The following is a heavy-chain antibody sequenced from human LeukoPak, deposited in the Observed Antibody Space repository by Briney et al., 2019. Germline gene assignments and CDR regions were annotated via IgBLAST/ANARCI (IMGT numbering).Heavy chain of an antibody. CDR1: GGSISSGDYY. J-gene: IGHJ3*02. V-gene: IGHV4-30-4*08. CDR3: ARVKFTMIVNDAFDI. CDR2: IYYSGST. D-gene: IGHD3-22*01. Sequence: PSETLSLTCTVSGGSISSGDYYWSWIRQPPGKGLEWIGYIYYSGSTYYNPSLKSRVTISVDTSKNQFSLKLSSVTAADTAVYYCARVKFTMIVNDAFDIWGQGTMATVSS.